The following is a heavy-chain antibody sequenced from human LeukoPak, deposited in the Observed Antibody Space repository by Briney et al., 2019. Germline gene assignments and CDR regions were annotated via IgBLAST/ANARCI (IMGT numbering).Heavy chain of an antibody. V-gene: IGHV1-8*01. CDR2: MNPNSGNT. D-gene: IGHD1-26*01. CDR1: GYTFTNYD. Sequence: ASVKVSCKASGYTFTNYDINWVRQAPGQGPEWMGWMNPNSGNTGYAQKFQGRVTITRNTSISTAYMELSSLRSEDTAVYYCARVHRVGASFYYFDYWGQGTLVTVSS. J-gene: IGHJ4*02. CDR3: ARVHRVGASFYYFDY.